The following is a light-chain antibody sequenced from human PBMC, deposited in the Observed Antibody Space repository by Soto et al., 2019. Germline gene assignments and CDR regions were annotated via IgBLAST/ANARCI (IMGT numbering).Light chain of an antibody. Sequence: QSALTQPPSVSGAPGQRVTISCTGSSSNIGADYDVHWYRQLPGGAPQLLIYGNSNRPSGVPDRFSGSKSGTSASLAIAELQAEDEADYFCQSYDISLSGHVVFGGGTQLTVL. CDR1: SSNIGADYD. CDR3: QSYDISLSGHVV. CDR2: GNS. J-gene: IGLJ2*01. V-gene: IGLV1-40*01.